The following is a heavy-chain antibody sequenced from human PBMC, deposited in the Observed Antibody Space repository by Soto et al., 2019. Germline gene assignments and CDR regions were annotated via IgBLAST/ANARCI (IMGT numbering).Heavy chain of an antibody. V-gene: IGHV1-69*13. D-gene: IGHD3-10*01. Sequence: SVKVSCKASGGTFSSYAVSWVRQAPGQGLEWMGGIIPIFGTANYAQKFQGRVTITADESTSTAYMELSSLRSEDTAVYYCARVSLVRGVIIVDYYYGMDVWGQGTTVTVSS. CDR3: ARVSLVRGVIIVDYYYGMDV. CDR1: GGTFSSYA. J-gene: IGHJ6*02. CDR2: IIPIFGTA.